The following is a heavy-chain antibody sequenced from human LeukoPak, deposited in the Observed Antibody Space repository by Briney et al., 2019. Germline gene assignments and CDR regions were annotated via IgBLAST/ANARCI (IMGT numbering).Heavy chain of an antibody. D-gene: IGHD4-23*01. CDR3: ARLFSGGDSPYFDY. CDR1: GYSFTTYW. V-gene: IGHV5-51*01. CDR2: IYPGDSDT. J-gene: IGHJ4*02. Sequence: GESLKISCEGSGYSFTTYWIGWVRQMPGKGLEWMGIIYPGDSDTKYSPSLQGQVTISAGKSINTAYLQWSSLKASDTAIYYCARLFSGGDSPYFDYWGQGTLVTVSS.